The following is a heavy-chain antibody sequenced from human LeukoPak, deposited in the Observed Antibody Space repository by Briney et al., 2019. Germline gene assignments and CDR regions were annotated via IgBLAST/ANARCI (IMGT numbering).Heavy chain of an antibody. Sequence: PSETLSLTCAVSNYSISNGYYWGWIRQPPGKGLEWIGNIYHSGSTYYNPSLKSRFTISVDTSKNQFSLKLSSVTAADTAVYYCARGLKGIFGVVRGFGNWGQGTLVTVSS. V-gene: IGHV4-38-2*01. CDR3: ARGLKGIFGVVRGFGN. J-gene: IGHJ4*02. D-gene: IGHD3-3*01. CDR2: IYHSGST. CDR1: NYSISNGYY.